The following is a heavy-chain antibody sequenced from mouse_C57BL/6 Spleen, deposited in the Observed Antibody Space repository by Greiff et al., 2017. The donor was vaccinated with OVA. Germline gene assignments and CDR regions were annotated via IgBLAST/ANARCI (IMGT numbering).Heavy chain of an antibody. CDR3: ARRNSNYGGYAMDY. V-gene: IGHV5-16*02. J-gene: IGHJ4*01. Sequence: EVKLVESEGGLVQPGSSMKLSCTASGFTFSDYYMAWVRQVPEKGLEWVANINYDGSSTYYLDSLKSRFIISRDNAKNILYLQMSSLKSEDTATYYCARRNSNYGGYAMDYWGQGTSVTVSS. CDR1: GFTFSDYY. CDR2: INYDGSST. D-gene: IGHD2-5*01.